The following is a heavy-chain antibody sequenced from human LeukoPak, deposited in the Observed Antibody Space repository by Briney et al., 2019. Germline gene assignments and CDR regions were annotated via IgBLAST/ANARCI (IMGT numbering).Heavy chain of an antibody. Sequence: PGGSLRLSCAASGFTFSNYAMGWVRQAPGKGLERVSAITGSGGNTYYADSVKGRFTISRDNSKNTVFLQMNSLRHEDTAIYYCVIWGDYDVLTGYYVSDYWGQGTLVTVSS. CDR1: GFTFSNYA. CDR3: VIWGDYDVLTGYYVSDY. D-gene: IGHD3-9*01. J-gene: IGHJ4*02. CDR2: ITGSGGNT. V-gene: IGHV3-23*01.